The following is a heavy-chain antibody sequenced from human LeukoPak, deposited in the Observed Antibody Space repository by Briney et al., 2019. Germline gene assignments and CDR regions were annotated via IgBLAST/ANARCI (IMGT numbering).Heavy chain of an antibody. CDR3: ARDQVAAATGSTGFDY. D-gene: IGHD6-13*01. J-gene: IGHJ4*02. Sequence: GGSLRLSCAASGFTFSSYWMSWVRQAPGKGLEWVANIKQDGSEKYYVDSVKGRFTISRDNAKNSLYLQMNSLRAEDTAVYYCARDQVAAATGSTGFDYWGQGTLVTVS. CDR2: IKQDGSEK. CDR1: GFTFSSYW. V-gene: IGHV3-7*01.